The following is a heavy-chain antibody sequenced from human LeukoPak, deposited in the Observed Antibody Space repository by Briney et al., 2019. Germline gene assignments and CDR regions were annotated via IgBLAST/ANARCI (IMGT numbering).Heavy chain of an antibody. CDR3: ARGPNSNWSGLDF. V-gene: IGHV3-74*01. J-gene: IGHJ4*02. D-gene: IGHD6-6*01. Sequence: GGSLRLSCEASGFTFDDYAMHWVRQAPGKGLVWFSRISPTGSTTSYADSVKGRFTVSRDNAKNTLYLQVNNLRAEDTAVYYCARGPNSNWSGLDFWGQGTLLTVSS. CDR1: GFTFDDYA. CDR2: ISPTGSTT.